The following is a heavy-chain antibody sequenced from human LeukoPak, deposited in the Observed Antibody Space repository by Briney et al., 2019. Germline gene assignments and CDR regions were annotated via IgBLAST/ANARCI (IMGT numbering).Heavy chain of an antibody. CDR3: ARGKEYSSSWFGFVRSNWFGP. CDR2: ISSTGTTI. V-gene: IGHV3-48*03. Sequence: GGSLRLSCAASGFTFSSYEMNWVRQAPGKGLEWVSYISSTGTTIYYADSVKGRFTISGDNAKNSLYLQVNSLRAEDTAVYYCARGKEYSSSWFGFVRSNWFGPWGQGTLVTVSS. CDR1: GFTFSSYE. J-gene: IGHJ5*02. D-gene: IGHD6-13*01.